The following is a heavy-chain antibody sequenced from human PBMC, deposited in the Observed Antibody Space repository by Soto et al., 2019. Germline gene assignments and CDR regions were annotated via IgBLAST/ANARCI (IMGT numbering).Heavy chain of an antibody. CDR2: ISSSTTYI. V-gene: IGHV3-21*01. Sequence: SVRLSCAASGFTFRSYSINWVRQAPGKGLEWVSSISSSTTYIYYADSVKGRFTISRDNVKNSLYLQMNSLRAEDTAVYYCARDVGRITMVRGVSGYYYGMDVWGQGTTVTVSS. D-gene: IGHD3-10*01. CDR1: GFTFRSYS. J-gene: IGHJ6*02. CDR3: ARDVGRITMVRGVSGYYYGMDV.